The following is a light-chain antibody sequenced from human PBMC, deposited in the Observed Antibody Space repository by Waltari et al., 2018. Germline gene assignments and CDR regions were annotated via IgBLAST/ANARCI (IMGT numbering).Light chain of an antibody. Sequence: EVVMTQSPATLFVSPGERVTLSCRASQSVSRFVAWYQQKPGQAPRLLISGASTRATGIPARFSGSGSGTEFTLTISSLQSEDFAIYYCQQYNDWPPLTFGGGTKLEIK. CDR2: GAS. V-gene: IGKV3-15*01. CDR3: QQYNDWPPLT. CDR1: QSVSRF. J-gene: IGKJ4*01.